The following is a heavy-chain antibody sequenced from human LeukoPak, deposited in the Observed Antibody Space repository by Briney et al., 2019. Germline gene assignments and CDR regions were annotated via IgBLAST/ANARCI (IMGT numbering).Heavy chain of an antibody. CDR1: GFTFSSYW. J-gene: IGHJ4*02. D-gene: IGHD6-19*01. CDR3: ARARWSSTGWFLGY. CDR2: ANPQGSGT. Sequence: SGESLRFSCAASGFTFSSYWMHWVRQAPGKGHMWVSRANPQGSGTTYTDSVKGRFTVSRDNAKDALHLQMDNLRAEDTAVYYCARARWSSTGWFLGYWGQGTLVTVSS. V-gene: IGHV3-74*03.